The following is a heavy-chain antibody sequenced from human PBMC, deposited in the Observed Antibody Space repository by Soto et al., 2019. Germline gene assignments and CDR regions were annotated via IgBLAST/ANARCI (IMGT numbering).Heavy chain of an antibody. Sequence: RLSCAASGFTFSRYWMNWVRQAPGKGLEWVANIKQDGTEKNYVDSVKGRFTISRDNARNSLYLQMASLRAEDTAVYFCARGDTPMITGMDSFDIWGQGTMVTVSS. V-gene: IGHV3-7*01. CDR3: ARGDTPMITGMDSFDI. CDR1: GFTFSRYW. J-gene: IGHJ3*02. CDR2: IKQDGTEK. D-gene: IGHD5-18*01.